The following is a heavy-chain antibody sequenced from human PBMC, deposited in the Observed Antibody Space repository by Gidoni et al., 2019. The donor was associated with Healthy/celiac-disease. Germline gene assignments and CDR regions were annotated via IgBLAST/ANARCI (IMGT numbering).Heavy chain of an antibody. V-gene: IGHV4-34*01. CDR2: INHSGST. CDR1: GGSFSGYY. CDR3: ARGLDYGDYVGWFDP. D-gene: IGHD4-17*01. J-gene: IGHJ5*02. Sequence: QVQLQQWGAGLLKPSETLSLTCAVYGGSFSGYYWSWIRQPPGKGLEWIGEINHSGSTNYNPSLKSRVTISVDTSKNQFSLKLSSVTAADTAVYYFARGLDYGDYVGWFDPWGQGTLVTVSS.